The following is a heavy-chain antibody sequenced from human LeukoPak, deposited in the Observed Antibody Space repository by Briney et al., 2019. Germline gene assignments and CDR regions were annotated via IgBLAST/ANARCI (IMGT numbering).Heavy chain of an antibody. D-gene: IGHD3-16*01. Sequence: KPSETLSLTCTVSGGSISSYYWNWIRQPPGKGLEWIGYIYYSGSTNYNPSLKSRVTISLDTSKNQFSLNLISVTAADTAVYYCARFTPQGYGWGGYNRFDPWGQGTLVTVSS. V-gene: IGHV4-59*01. CDR1: GGSISSYY. J-gene: IGHJ5*02. CDR2: IYYSGST. CDR3: ARFTPQGYGWGGYNRFDP.